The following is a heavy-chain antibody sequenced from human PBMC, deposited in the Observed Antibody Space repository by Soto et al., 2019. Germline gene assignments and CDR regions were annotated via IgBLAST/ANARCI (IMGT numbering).Heavy chain of an antibody. CDR1: GFAFGGSV. Sequence: VSLRHSRAASGFAFGGSVMHCVRQAAGKGLEWVGRIRSKANSYATAYAVSVKGRFTISRDDSRNTAYLQMNSLKTEDTAVYYCARGVYDFWSGHPKGLDYWGQGTVVTVSS. J-gene: IGHJ4*02. CDR2: IRSKANSYAT. CDR3: ARGVYDFWSGHPKGLDY. V-gene: IGHV3-73*01. D-gene: IGHD3-3*01.